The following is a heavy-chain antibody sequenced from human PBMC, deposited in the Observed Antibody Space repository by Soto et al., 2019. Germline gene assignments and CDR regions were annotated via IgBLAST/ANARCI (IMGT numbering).Heavy chain of an antibody. CDR2: ISGDGFYT. J-gene: IGHJ4*02. D-gene: IGHD1-26*01. Sequence: EVQLVESGGGLVEPGGSLRLSCEASGFIFSSYWIHWVRQTPGKGLVWVARISGDGFYTQYAASVKGRFTISRDNAKDTLFLQMNSLRAEDTAVYYCVPDLGSTGHDWRFDYWGQGTLVSVSS. V-gene: IGHV3-74*01. CDR3: VPDLGSTGHDWRFDY. CDR1: GFIFSSYW.